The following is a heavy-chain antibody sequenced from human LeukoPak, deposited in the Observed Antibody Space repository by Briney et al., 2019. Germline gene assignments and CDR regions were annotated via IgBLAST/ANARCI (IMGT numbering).Heavy chain of an antibody. CDR3: TRDYGGFDY. V-gene: IGHV3-49*04. D-gene: IGHD4-23*01. J-gene: IGHJ4*02. Sequence: GGSLRLSCRASGFTFRDYFMTWVRQAPGKGLEGVGVIRSKGYGGTTEYAASVKGRFIISRDDSKSIAYLQMNSLKTEDTAVYYCTRDYGGFDYWGQGTLVTVSS. CDR2: IRSKGYGGTT. CDR1: GFTFRDYF.